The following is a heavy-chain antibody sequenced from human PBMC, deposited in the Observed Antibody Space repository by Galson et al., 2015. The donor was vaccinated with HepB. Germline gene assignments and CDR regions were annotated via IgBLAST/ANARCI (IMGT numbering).Heavy chain of an antibody. J-gene: IGHJ4*02. D-gene: IGHD1-26*01. CDR1: GYRFTNFW. Sequence: QSGAEVKKPGESLKISCKGSGYRFTNFWIGWVRQMPGKGLEWMGIIYPDDSETRYSPSFQGQVTISADKSISTAYLQWSSLKASDTAMYYCARHDGSDLPFDYWGQGTLVTVSS. CDR2: IYPDDSET. CDR3: ARHDGSDLPFDY. V-gene: IGHV5-51*01.